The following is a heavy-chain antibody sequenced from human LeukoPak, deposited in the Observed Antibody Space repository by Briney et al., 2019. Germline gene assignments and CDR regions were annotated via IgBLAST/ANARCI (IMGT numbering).Heavy chain of an antibody. V-gene: IGHV3-21*01. CDR1: GFTFSSYS. J-gene: IGHJ3*02. Sequence: GGSLRLSCAASGFTFSSYSMNWVRQAPGKGLEWVSSISSSSSYIYYADSVKGRFTISRDNAKNSLYLQMNSLRAEDTAVYYCARGEWGFGVVRVTDAFDIWGQGTMVTVSS. D-gene: IGHD3-3*01. CDR2: ISSSSSYI. CDR3: ARGEWGFGVVRVTDAFDI.